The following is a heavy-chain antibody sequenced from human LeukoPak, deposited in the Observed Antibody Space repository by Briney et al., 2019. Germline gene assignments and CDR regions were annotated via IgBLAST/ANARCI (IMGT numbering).Heavy chain of an antibody. CDR1: GYTFTGYY. V-gene: IGHV1-2*02. D-gene: IGHD3-10*01. CDR2: INPNSGGT. Sequence: ASVKVSCKASGYTFTGYYMHWVRQAPGQGPEWMGWINPNSGGTNYAQKFQGRVTMTRDTSISTAYMELSRLRSDDTAVYYCARDRTMVRKNWFDPWGQGTLVTVSS. CDR3: ARDRTMVRKNWFDP. J-gene: IGHJ5*02.